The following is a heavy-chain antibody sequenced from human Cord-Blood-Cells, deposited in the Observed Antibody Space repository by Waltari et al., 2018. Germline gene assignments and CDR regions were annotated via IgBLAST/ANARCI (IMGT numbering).Heavy chain of an antibody. CDR3: ASPSGSGSYYNAFDI. V-gene: IGHV4-59*01. Sequence: QVQLQESGPGLVKPSETLSLTCTVSGGSLSSYSWSWIRQPPGKGLEWIGYIYYSGSTNYNPSLKSRVTISVDTSKNQFSLKLSSVTAADTAVYYCASPSGSGSYYNAFDIWGQGTMVTVSS. CDR1: GGSLSSYS. D-gene: IGHD3-10*01. CDR2: IYYSGST. J-gene: IGHJ3*02.